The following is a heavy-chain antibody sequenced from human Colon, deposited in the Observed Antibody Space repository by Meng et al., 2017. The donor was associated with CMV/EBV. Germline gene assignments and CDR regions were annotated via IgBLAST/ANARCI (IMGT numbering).Heavy chain of an antibody. D-gene: IGHD2-8*01. J-gene: IGHJ4*02. CDR2: IKYDGSDK. CDR3: AKDALKYGEYYLDY. V-gene: IGHV3-30*02. CDR1: GFTFSSYG. Sequence: GESLKISCEASGFTFSSYGMHWVRQAPGKGLEWVTFIKYDGSDKYYADSVRGRFTTSRDNSKNTLYLQLSSLRAEDTAVYYCAKDALKYGEYYLDYWGQGTVVTVSS.